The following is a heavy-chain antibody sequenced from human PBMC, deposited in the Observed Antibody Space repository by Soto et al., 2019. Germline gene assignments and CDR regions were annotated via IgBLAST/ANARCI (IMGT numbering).Heavy chain of an antibody. CDR3: ARDKRPAGRCLDY. CDR1: GFTFSSYG. Sequence: HPGGSLRLSCAASGFTFSSYGMHWVRQAPGKGLEWVAVIWYDGSNKYYADSVKGRFTISRDNSKNTLYLQMNSLRAEDTAVYYCARDKRPAGRCLDYWGQGTLVTVSS. V-gene: IGHV3-33*01. CDR2: IWYDGSNK. J-gene: IGHJ4*02. D-gene: IGHD2-8*01.